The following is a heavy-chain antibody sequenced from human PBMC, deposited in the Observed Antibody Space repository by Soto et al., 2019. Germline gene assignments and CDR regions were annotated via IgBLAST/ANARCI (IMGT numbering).Heavy chain of an antibody. D-gene: IGHD2-2*02. CDR1: GGTFSSYA. J-gene: IGHJ5*02. Sequence: QVQLVQSGAEVKKPGSSVKVSCKASGGTFSSYAISWVRQAPGQGLEWMGGIIPIFGTANYAQKFQGRVTITADESTSTAYMELSSLRSDDTAVYYCASSYCSSTSCYMGGWFDPWGQGTLVTVSS. CDR2: IIPIFGTA. CDR3: ASSYCSSTSCYMGGWFDP. V-gene: IGHV1-69*01.